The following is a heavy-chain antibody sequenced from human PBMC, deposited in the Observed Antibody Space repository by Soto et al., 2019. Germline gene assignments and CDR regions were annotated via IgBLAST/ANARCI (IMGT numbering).Heavy chain of an antibody. CDR3: AKGSSTTNFSYFDY. J-gene: IGHJ4*02. CDR1: GFTFDDYA. CDR2: ISWNSGNI. D-gene: IGHD2-2*01. V-gene: IGHV3-9*01. Sequence: EVQLVESGGGLEQPGRSLRLSCAASGFTFDDYAMHWVRQAPGKGLEWVSSISWNSGNIGYADSVKGRFTISRDNAKHSLYLQMNSLRPEDTALYYCAKGSSTTNFSYFDYWGQGTLVTVSS.